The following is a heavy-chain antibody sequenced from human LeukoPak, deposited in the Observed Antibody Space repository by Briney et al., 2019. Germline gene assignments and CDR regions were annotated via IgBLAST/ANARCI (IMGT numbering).Heavy chain of an antibody. CDR1: AGSISSSSHH. D-gene: IGHD3-3*01. J-gene: IGHJ4*02. Sequence: SETLSLTCTVSAGSISSSSHHWGWIRQSPGKGLEWIGAIYYGRTAYYNPSLNSRVTISVATSTNQFSLQLNSVTAADTAVYYCVRHVGRGGNTMGALDSWGQGSLVTVSS. V-gene: IGHV4-39*01. CDR3: VRHVGRGGNTMGALDS. CDR2: IYYGRTA.